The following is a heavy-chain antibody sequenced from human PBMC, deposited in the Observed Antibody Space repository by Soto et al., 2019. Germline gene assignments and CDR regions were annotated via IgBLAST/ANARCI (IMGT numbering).Heavy chain of an antibody. Sequence: ASVKVSCKASGGTFSSYAISWVRQAPGQGLEWMGGIIPIFGTANYAQKFQGRVTITADESTSTAYMELSSLRSEDTAVYYCARGGIVVVPAAILDRGWFDPWGQGTLVTVSS. J-gene: IGHJ5*02. CDR1: GGTFSSYA. V-gene: IGHV1-69*13. D-gene: IGHD2-2*01. CDR3: ARGGIVVVPAAILDRGWFDP. CDR2: IIPIFGTA.